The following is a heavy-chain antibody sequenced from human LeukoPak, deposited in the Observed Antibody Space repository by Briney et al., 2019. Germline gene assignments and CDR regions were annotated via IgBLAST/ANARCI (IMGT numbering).Heavy chain of an antibody. D-gene: IGHD3-10*02. CDR3: VKDTIFTVDPFDY. V-gene: IGHV3-30*02. Sequence: GGSLRLSCVVSGMPFERHGMHWVRQPPGKGLEWLAFIKYDGSRTDYEDSVKGRFTVSRDNSKNTLYLNMNSLRTEDTALYYCVKDTIFTVDPFDYWGQGTLVTVSS. CDR1: GMPFERHG. J-gene: IGHJ4*02. CDR2: IKYDGSRT.